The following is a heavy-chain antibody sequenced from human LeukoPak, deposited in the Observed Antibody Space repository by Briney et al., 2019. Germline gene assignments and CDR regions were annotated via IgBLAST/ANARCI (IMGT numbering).Heavy chain of an antibody. D-gene: IGHD3-10*01. CDR3: ATDYMVRGVPRYFDY. V-gene: IGHV1-24*01. CDR1: GYTLTELS. CDR2: FDPEDGET. J-gene: IGHJ4*02. Sequence: ASVKVSCKVSGYTLTELSMHWVRQAPGKGLEWMGGFDPEDGETIYAQKFQGRVTMTEDTSTDTAYMELSSLRSEDTAVYYCATDYMVRGVPRYFDYWGQGTLVTVSS.